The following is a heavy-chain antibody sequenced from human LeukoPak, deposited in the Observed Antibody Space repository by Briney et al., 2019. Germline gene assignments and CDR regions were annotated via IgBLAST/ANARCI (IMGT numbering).Heavy chain of an antibody. CDR3: ARGLPGTTCDYGSGSYDY. V-gene: IGHV3-21*01. CDR1: EFTFSTHN. J-gene: IGHJ4*02. CDR2: ISSSSRYT. Sequence: GGSLRLSCAASEFTFSTHNMNWVRQAPGKGLEWVSSISSSSRYTNYADSVRGRFTISRDNAKNSLYLQMNSLRAEDTAVYYCARGLPGTTCDYGSGSYDYWGQGTRVSVSS. D-gene: IGHD3-10*01.